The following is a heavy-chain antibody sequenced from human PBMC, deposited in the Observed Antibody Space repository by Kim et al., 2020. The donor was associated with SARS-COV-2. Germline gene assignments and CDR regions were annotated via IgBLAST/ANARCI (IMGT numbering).Heavy chain of an antibody. CDR1: GGSFSGYY. CDR3: ARVGPGYYGSGKPLNWFDP. Sequence: SETLSLTCAVYGGSFSGYYWSWIRQPPGKGLEWIGEINHSGSTNYNPSLKSRVTISVDTSKNQFSLKLSSVTAADTAVYYCARVGPGYYGSGKPLNWFDPWGQGTLVTVSS. V-gene: IGHV4-34*01. J-gene: IGHJ5*02. CDR2: INHSGST. D-gene: IGHD3-10*01.